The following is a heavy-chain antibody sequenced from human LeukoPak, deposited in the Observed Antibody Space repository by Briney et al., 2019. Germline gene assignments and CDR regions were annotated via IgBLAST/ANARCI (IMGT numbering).Heavy chain of an antibody. CDR1: GFTFGDYW. D-gene: IGHD4-23*01. CDR2: ISSDARST. V-gene: IGHV3-74*01. CDR3: ARDLGGSGPTPVDY. Sequence: GGSLRLSCAASGFTFGDYWMHWVRQDPEKGLVWVSRISSDARSTIYADSVKGRFTVSRDNAKNTLYLQMNSLRAEDTAVYYCARDLGGSGPTPVDYWGQGTLVTVSS. J-gene: IGHJ4*02.